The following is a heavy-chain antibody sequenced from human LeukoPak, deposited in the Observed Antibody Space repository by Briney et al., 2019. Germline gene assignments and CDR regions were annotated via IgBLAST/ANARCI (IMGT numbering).Heavy chain of an antibody. V-gene: IGHV1-8*01. CDR1: GYTFTSYD. D-gene: IGHD3-22*01. J-gene: IGHJ4*02. CDR2: MNPNSGNT. Sequence: ASVKVSCKASGYTFTSYDINWVRQATGQGLEWMGWMNPNSGNTGYAQKFQGRVTMTRNTSISTAYMELSSLRFEDTAVYYCARGGNFKYYYDSSGYYGGDYWGQGTLVTVSS. CDR3: ARGGNFKYYYDSSGYYGGDY.